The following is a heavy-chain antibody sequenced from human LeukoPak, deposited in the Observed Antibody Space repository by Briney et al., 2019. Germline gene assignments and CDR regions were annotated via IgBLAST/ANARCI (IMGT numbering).Heavy chain of an antibody. V-gene: IGHV4-34*01. CDR3: ARGFRGRAGI. CDR1: GGSFSGYY. CDR2: INHSGST. Sequence: SETLSLTCAVYGGSFSGYYWSWIRQPPGKGLEWIGEINHSGSTNYNPSLKSRVTISVDTSKNQFSLKLSPVTAADTAVYYGARGFRGRAGICGQGTMVTVSS. J-gene: IGHJ3*02. D-gene: IGHD3-16*01.